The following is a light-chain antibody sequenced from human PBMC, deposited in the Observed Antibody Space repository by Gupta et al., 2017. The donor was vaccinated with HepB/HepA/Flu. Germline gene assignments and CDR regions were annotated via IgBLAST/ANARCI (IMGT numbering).Light chain of an antibody. CDR2: DVS. Sequence: MIYDVSNRPSGASNRFSGSKSGNTASLTISGLQAEDEADYYCSSYTSSSLLVFGGGTKLTVL. CDR3: SSYTSSSLLV. V-gene: IGLV2-14*03. J-gene: IGLJ3*02.